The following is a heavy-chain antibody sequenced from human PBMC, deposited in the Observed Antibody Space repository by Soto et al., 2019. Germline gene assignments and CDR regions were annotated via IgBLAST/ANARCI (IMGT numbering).Heavy chain of an antibody. CDR1: GFTFSSYGMTFSSYA. CDR3: AKFREYYQGSGSRTSYHYGMDV. D-gene: IGHD3-10*01. J-gene: IGHJ6*01. V-gene: IGHV3-23*01. Sequence: GGSLRLSCAASGFTFSSYGMTFSSYAMRWGRQAPGKGLEWGSTVSGSGDSTYYADCVKGRFTISGDNSKDTLFLQMNSLRAGDKALYYCAKFREYYQGSGSRTSYHYGMDVWGEGTTVTVCS. CDR2: VSGSGDST.